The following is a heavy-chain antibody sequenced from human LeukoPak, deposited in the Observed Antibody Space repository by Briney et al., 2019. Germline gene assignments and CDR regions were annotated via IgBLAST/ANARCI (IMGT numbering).Heavy chain of an antibody. V-gene: IGHV4-34*01. Sequence: SETLSLTCGVYGGSFSDYYWSWIRQPPGKGLEWIGQITHGGGTKYNPSLKSRATLSVDTSKNQFSLKLSSVTAADTAVYYCARRVGSGWYGVFDYWGQGTLVTVSS. CDR2: ITHGGGT. CDR1: GGSFSDYY. CDR3: ARRVGSGWYGVFDY. D-gene: IGHD6-19*01. J-gene: IGHJ4*02.